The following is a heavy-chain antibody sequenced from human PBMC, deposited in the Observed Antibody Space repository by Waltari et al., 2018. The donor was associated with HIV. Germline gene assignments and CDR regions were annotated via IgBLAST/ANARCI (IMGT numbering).Heavy chain of an antibody. D-gene: IGHD5-18*01. V-gene: IGHV3-33*01. J-gene: IGHJ4*03. CDR1: GFKFSNYG. CDR3: ASGYGGRNFDF. Sequence: QVKLVESGGGVVQPGKSVRLSCVASGFKFSNYGMHWGRQGPGKGREWVAISWYDGRNKYYAYSVKGLFTISRDNSRNTVYLQMDSVKVDDTAVYYCASGYGGRNFDFWGQGTTVTVSS. CDR2: SWYDGRNK.